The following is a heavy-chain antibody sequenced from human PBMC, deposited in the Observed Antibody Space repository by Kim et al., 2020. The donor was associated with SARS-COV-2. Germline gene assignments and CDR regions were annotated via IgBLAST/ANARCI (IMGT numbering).Heavy chain of an antibody. Sequence: SETLSLTCAVYGGSFSGYYWSWIRQPPGKGLEWIGEINHSGSTNYNPSLKSRVTISVDTSKNQFSLKLSSVIAADTAVYYCARGYCSSTSCYSLNWFDPWGQGTLVTVSS. CDR2: INHSGST. CDR1: GGSFSGYY. J-gene: IGHJ5*02. D-gene: IGHD2-2*01. V-gene: IGHV4-34*01. CDR3: ARGYCSSTSCYSLNWFDP.